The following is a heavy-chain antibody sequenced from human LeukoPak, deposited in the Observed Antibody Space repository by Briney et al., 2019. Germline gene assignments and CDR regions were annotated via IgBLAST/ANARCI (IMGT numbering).Heavy chain of an antibody. Sequence: SETLSLTCTVSAGSVSNGNYYWSWLRQPPGKALEWIGYIYYTGTTYYIPSLEGRVTISVDTSKNQFSVKLNSVTAADTAVYYCAASEGYYFDYWGQGTLVTVSS. J-gene: IGHJ4*02. CDR2: IYYTGTT. V-gene: IGHV4-61*01. CDR3: AASEGYYFDY. CDR1: AGSVSNGNYY.